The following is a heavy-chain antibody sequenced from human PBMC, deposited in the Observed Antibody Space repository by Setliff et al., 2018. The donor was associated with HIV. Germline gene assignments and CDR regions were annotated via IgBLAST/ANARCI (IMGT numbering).Heavy chain of an antibody. CDR1: GGTFNSYP. J-gene: IGHJ6*03. CDR2: IIPIFGTT. V-gene: IGHV1-69*13. CDR3: ARGRNYDSSGYGDYYYYMDV. Sequence: SVKVSCKASGGTFNSYPISWVRQAPGQGLEWMGGIIPIFGTTHYAQKFQGRVTVTADESTSTAYMQLSSLRSDDTAVYYCARGRNYDSSGYGDYYYYMDVWGKGTTVTVSS. D-gene: IGHD3-22*01.